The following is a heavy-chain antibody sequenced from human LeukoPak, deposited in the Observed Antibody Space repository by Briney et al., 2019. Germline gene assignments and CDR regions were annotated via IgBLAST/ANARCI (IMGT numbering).Heavy chain of an antibody. CDR3: ARASGSGWYLLGALVFDY. D-gene: IGHD6-19*01. CDR1: GYTFTGYY. Sequence: ASVKVSCKASGYTFTGYYMHWVRQAPGQGLEWMGWINPNSGGTNYAQKFQGRVTMTRDTSISTAYMELSRLRSDDTAVYYCARASGSGWYLLGALVFDYWGQGTLVTVSS. CDR2: INPNSGGT. J-gene: IGHJ4*02. V-gene: IGHV1-2*02.